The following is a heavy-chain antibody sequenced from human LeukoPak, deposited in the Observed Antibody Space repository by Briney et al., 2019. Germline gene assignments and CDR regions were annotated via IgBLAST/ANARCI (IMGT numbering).Heavy chain of an antibody. CDR2: ISYDGSNQ. J-gene: IGHJ4*02. CDR3: ARDGRYYYDSSGYPSVSRYFDY. V-gene: IGHV3-30-3*01. D-gene: IGHD3-22*01. CDR1: GFTFSSYA. Sequence: GGSLRLSCAASGFTFSSYAMPWVRQAPGKGLEWGAVISYDGSNQYYADSVKGRFTISRDNSKNTLYLQMNSLRAEDTAVYYCARDGRYYYDSSGYPSVSRYFDYWGQGTLVTVSS.